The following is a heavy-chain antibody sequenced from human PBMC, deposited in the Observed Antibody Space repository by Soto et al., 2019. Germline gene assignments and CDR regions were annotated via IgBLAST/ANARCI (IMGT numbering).Heavy chain of an antibody. V-gene: IGHV1-8*02. D-gene: IGHD3-10*01. CDR2: MNPHSGDT. J-gene: IGHJ4*02. Sequence: ASVKVSCKTSGYTFSNYGITWVRQAPGQPLEWIGWMNPHSGDTGFAQRFQGRVTMTRNTSINTAYMELRSLGSQDTAVYYCARGSPGPVDHWGQGTQVTVSS. CDR1: GYTFSNYG. CDR3: ARGSPGPVDH.